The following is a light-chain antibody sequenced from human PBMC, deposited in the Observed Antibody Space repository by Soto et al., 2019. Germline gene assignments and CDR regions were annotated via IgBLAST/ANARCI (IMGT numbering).Light chain of an antibody. CDR2: DVS. J-gene: IGLJ1*01. CDR1: SSDVGGYNY. V-gene: IGLV2-14*01. CDR3: SSYTSSSSYV. Sequence: QSVVTQPASVSGSPGQSITSFCTGTSSDVGGYNYVSWYQQHPGKAPKLMIYDVSNRPSGVSNRFSGSKSGNTASLTISGLQAEDEDDYYCSSYTSSSSYVFRTGTKVTVL.